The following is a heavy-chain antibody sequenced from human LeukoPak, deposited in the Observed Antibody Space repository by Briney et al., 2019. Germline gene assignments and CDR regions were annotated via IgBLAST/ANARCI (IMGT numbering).Heavy chain of an antibody. D-gene: IGHD1-20*01. V-gene: IGHV5-51*01. CDR1: GYSFTSSW. Sequence: GESLKISCKGSGYSFTSSWIGWVRQMPGKGLEWMGIIYPGDSDTRYSPSFQGQVTISADKSISTAYLQWSSLKASDTAMYYCARQNNWNDGSYVYNWFDPWGQGTLVTVSS. CDR2: IYPGDSDT. CDR3: ARQNNWNDGSYVYNWFDP. J-gene: IGHJ5*02.